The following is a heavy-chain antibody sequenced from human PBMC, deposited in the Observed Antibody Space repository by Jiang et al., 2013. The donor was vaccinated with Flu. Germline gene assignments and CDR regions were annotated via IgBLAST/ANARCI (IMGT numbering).Heavy chain of an antibody. CDR3: AHLYSSSWYWANGMDV. J-gene: IGHJ6*02. CDR1: GFSLSNARMG. D-gene: IGHD6-13*01. CDR2: IFSNDEK. V-gene: IGHV2-26*01. Sequence: KPTQTLTLTCTVSGFSLSNARMGVSWIRQPPGKALEWLAHIFSNDEKSYSTSLKSRLTISKDTSKSQVVLTMTNMDPVDTATYYCAHLYSSSWYWANGMDVWGQGTTVTVSS.